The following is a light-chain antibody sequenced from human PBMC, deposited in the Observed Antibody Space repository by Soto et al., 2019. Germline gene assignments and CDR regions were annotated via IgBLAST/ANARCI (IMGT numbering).Light chain of an antibody. CDR3: NSYTTSSTYV. Sequence: SVLTQPASVSGSPGQSITISCTGTNNDIGAYNRVSWYQKYPGKAPKLMIYDVSNRPSGVSNRFSGSKSGNSASLTISGLQAEDEADYYCNSYTTSSTYVFGTGTKVTVL. V-gene: IGLV2-14*01. CDR1: NNDIGAYNR. J-gene: IGLJ1*01. CDR2: DVS.